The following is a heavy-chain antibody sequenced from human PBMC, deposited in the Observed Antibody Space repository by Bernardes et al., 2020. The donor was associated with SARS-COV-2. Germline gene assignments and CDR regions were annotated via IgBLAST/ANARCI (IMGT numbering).Heavy chain of an antibody. Sequence: RGSLRLFCAASGFTFSTYDMTWVRQAPGKGLEWVSTIRSGGTSTYYADSVKGRFTISRDNSKNTLYLQLNSLRVEDTAVYYCAKAYHTAMIDYWGQGTLVTVSS. CDR2: IRSGGTST. CDR3: AKAYHTAMIDY. D-gene: IGHD5-18*01. CDR1: GFTFSTYD. J-gene: IGHJ4*02. V-gene: IGHV3-23*01.